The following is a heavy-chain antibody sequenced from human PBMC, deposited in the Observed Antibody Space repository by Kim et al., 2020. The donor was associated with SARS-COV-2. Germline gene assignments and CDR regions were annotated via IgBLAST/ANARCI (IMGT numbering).Heavy chain of an antibody. J-gene: IGHJ3*02. CDR3: ARDVIMITFGGPYFGHAFDI. D-gene: IGHD3-16*01. V-gene: IGHV4-59*01. Sequence: VTISVDTSKNQFSLKLSSVTAADTAVYYCARDVIMITFGGPYFGHAFDIWGQGTMVTVSS.